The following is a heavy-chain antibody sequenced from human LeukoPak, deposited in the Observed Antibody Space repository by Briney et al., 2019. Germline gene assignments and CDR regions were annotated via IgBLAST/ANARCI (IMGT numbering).Heavy chain of an antibody. D-gene: IGHD6-13*01. CDR1: GYIFTDYY. CDR3: ARVRYSSSWYSFDY. CDR2: INPHSGAT. J-gene: IGHJ4*02. Sequence: GASVKVSCKASGYIFTDYYIHWVRQAPGQGLEWMGWINPHSGATNYAQNFQGRVTMTRDTSITTVDMELRSLRSDDTAVYYCARVRYSSSWYSFDYWGQGTLVTVSS. V-gene: IGHV1-2*02.